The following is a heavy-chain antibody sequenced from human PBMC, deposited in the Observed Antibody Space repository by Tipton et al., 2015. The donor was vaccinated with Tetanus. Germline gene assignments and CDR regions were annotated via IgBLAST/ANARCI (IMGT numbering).Heavy chain of an antibody. CDR3: ARMGFTYGQVVY. CDR2: VYYSGRT. D-gene: IGHD5-18*01. CDR1: GGSINTGDYY. Sequence: LSLTCNVSGGSINTGDYYWSWIRQSPGKGLEWIGHVYYSGRTYYNPPLKSRVTISADMSKNQFSLKLTSVTAADTATYYCARMGFTYGQVVYWGQGTLVTVAS. V-gene: IGHV4-30-4*01. J-gene: IGHJ4*02.